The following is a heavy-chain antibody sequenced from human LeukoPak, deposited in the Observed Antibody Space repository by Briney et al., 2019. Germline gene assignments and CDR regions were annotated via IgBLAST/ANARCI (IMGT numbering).Heavy chain of an antibody. Sequence: ASVKVSCNTWVHTFTRHYTHWVPQAPGQGLEWMGRINPSGGSTNYAQKFQDRVTMTRDTSTSTVSMELSGLRSEDTAVYYCARGMYYDRSGYSNPNFFDPWCQGTLVTVSS. D-gene: IGHD3-22*01. CDR3: ARGMYYDRSGYSNPNFFDP. CDR1: VHTFTRHY. J-gene: IGHJ5*02. V-gene: IGHV1-46*01. CDR2: INPSGGST.